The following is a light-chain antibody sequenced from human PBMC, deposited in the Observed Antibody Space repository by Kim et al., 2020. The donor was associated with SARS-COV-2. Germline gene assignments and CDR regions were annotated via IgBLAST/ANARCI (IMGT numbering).Light chain of an antibody. CDR3: QQTNEVPIT. V-gene: IGKV1-12*01. CDR2: AAS. Sequence: DIQMTQSPSSVSASVGDRVTITCRASQDVRNWLGWYQQRPGKAPKLLISAASTLQSGVPSRFSGSGSGTDFTLTITSLQSDDFATYYCQQTNEVPITFGQGTRLEIK. J-gene: IGKJ5*01. CDR1: QDVRNW.